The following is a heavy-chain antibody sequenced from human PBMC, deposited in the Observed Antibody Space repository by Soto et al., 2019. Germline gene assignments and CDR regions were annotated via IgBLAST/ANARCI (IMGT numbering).Heavy chain of an antibody. Sequence: GGPLRLSCAASGFTFSSYAMSWVRQAPRKGLEWVSSISGSGGSTYYADSVKGRFTISRDNSKNTLYLQMNSLRAEDTAVYYCAKDSYSQLSYFDYWGQGTLVTVSS. D-gene: IGHD2-21*01. CDR3: AKDSYSQLSYFDY. V-gene: IGHV3-23*01. J-gene: IGHJ4*02. CDR1: GFTFSSYA. CDR2: ISGSGGST.